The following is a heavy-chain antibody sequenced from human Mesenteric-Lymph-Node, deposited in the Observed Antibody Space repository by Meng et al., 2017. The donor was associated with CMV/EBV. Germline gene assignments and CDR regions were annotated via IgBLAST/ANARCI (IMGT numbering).Heavy chain of an antibody. J-gene: IGHJ4*02. CDR1: GGSISSGDYY. Sequence: QVQLQEAGPGLVKPSPPLPLTCTVSGGSISSGDYYWSWIRQPPGKGLEWIGYIYYSGSTYYNPSLKSRVTISVDTSKNQFSLKLSSVTAADTAVYYCAREGSGSWFGAATFDYWGQGTLVTVSS. D-gene: IGHD3-10*01. V-gene: IGHV4-30-4*08. CDR2: IYYSGST. CDR3: AREGSGSWFGAATFDY.